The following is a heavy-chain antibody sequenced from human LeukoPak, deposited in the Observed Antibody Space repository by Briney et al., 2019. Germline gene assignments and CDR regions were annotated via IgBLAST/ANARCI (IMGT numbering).Heavy chain of an antibody. D-gene: IGHD1-1*01. CDR1: GFTFSSYG. V-gene: IGHV3-23*01. CDR2: ISASGGRT. Sequence: GGSLRLSCAASGFTFSSYGMSWVRQAPGKGLEWVSAISASGGRTNNADSVKGRSTISRDNSKNTLYLQMNSLRAEDTAVYYCAKDIGNGDGDYWGQGTLVTVSS. J-gene: IGHJ4*02. CDR3: AKDIGNGDGDY.